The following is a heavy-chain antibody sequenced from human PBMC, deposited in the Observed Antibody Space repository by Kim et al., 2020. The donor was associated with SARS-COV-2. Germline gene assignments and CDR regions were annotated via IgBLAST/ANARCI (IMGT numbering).Heavy chain of an antibody. CDR2: FTPSAKAT. CDR3: AREKYDFWSGSYTSSYDYGMDV. CDR1: GFLFTNYH. D-gene: IGHD3-3*01. V-gene: IGHV1-46*01. J-gene: IGHJ6*02. Sequence: ASVKVSCKASGFLFTNYHVHWVRQAPGQGLEWMGVFTPSAKATTYAQKFKGRVTMARDMSTSTVYMELSSLRSDDTAVYHCAREKYDFWSGSYTSSYDYGMDVWGQGTTVTVSS.